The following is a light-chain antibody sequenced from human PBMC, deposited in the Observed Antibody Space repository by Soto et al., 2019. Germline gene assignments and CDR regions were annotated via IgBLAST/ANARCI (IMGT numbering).Light chain of an antibody. Sequence: EVVLTQSPGTLSLSPGARVTLSCRASQFVSSTYLAWYQQRPGQAPRLLVYGASSRATGISDRFSGSGSGTDFTLTISRLEPEDFAVYYCQHYVSPPITFGQGTRLEI. J-gene: IGKJ5*01. CDR3: QHYVSPPIT. CDR1: QFVSSTY. CDR2: GAS. V-gene: IGKV3-20*01.